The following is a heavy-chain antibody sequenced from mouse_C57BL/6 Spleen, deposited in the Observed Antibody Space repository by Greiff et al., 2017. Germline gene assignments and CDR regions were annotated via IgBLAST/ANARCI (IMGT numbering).Heavy chain of an antibody. V-gene: IGHV1-82*01. Sequence: QVQLQQSGPELVKPGASVKISCKASGYAFSSSWMNWVKQRPGKGLEWIGRIYPGDGDTNYNGKFKGKATLTADKSSSTAYMQLSSLTSEDSAVYFCAREELRLGYWGQGTTLTVSS. CDR1: GYAFSSSW. CDR3: AREELRLGY. J-gene: IGHJ2*01. CDR2: IYPGDGDT. D-gene: IGHD3-2*02.